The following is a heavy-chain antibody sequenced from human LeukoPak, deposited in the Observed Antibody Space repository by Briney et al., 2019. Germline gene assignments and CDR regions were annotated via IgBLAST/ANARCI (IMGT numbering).Heavy chain of an antibody. D-gene: IGHD5-18*01. CDR1: GGTFSTSA. J-gene: IGHJ6*02. Sequence: SVKVSCKTSGGTFSTSAITWVRQAPGQGLEWMGRIIPVLNITTYAQRFQGRVTITADTSTSTVYMELSSLRSEETAVYCARDQGLTAPPPYGLDVWGQGTTVIVSS. CDR3: ARDQGLTAPPPYGLDV. CDR2: IIPVLNIT. V-gene: IGHV1-69*04.